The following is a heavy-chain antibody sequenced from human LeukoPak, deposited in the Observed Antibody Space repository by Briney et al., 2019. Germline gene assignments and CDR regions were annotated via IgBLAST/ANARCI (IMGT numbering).Heavy chain of an antibody. CDR1: GFTFSSYS. V-gene: IGHV3-21*01. CDR3: ARDLKADSSGMGLDY. J-gene: IGHJ4*02. D-gene: IGHD3-22*01. Sequence: GGSLRLSCAASGFTFSSYSMNWVRQAPGKGLEWVSSISSSSSYIYYADSVKGRFTISRDNAKNSLYLQMNSLRAEDTAVYYCARDLKADSSGMGLDYWGQGTLVTVSS. CDR2: ISSSSSYI.